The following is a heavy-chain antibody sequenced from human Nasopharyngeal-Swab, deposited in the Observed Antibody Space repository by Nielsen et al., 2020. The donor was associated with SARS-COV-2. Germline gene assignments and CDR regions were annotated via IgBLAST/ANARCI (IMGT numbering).Heavy chain of an antibody. Sequence: GGSLRLSCKGSGSSFTSYWISWVRQMPGKGLEWMGRIDPSDSYTNYSPSFQGHVTISADKSISTAYLQWSSLKASDTAMYYCARLGVYCSGGSCYGWFDPWGQGTLVPSPQ. CDR3: ARLGVYCSGGSCYGWFDP. J-gene: IGHJ5*02. CDR2: IDPSDSYT. D-gene: IGHD2-15*01. CDR1: GSSFTSYW. V-gene: IGHV5-10-1*01.